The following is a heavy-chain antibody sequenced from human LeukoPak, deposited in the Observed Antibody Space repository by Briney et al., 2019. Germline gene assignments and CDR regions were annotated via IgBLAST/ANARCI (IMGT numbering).Heavy chain of an antibody. CDR2: ISWDGGST. V-gene: IGHV3-43D*04. Sequence: GGSLRLSCAASGFTFDNYAMHWVRQAPGKGLEWVSLISWDGGSTYYADSVKGRFTISRDNSKNSLYLQMNSLRAEDTALYYCAKGKDDRDPTSAYYYYMDVWGKGTTVTVSS. D-gene: IGHD3-10*01. CDR3: AKGKDDRDPTSAYYYYMDV. J-gene: IGHJ6*03. CDR1: GFTFDNYA.